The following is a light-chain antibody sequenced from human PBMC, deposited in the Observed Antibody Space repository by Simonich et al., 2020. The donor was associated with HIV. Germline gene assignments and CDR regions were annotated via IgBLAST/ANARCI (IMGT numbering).Light chain of an antibody. CDR3: HQRSNWPPLT. V-gene: IGKV3-11*01. CDR1: QSVSSY. CDR2: AAS. Sequence: ELVLTQSPATLSLSPGERATLSCRASQSVSSYLAWYQQKPGQAPRLLIYAASNRATGIPARFSGTGSGTDFTLTISSLEPEDFAVYYCHQRSNWPPLTFGGGTKVEIK. J-gene: IGKJ4*01.